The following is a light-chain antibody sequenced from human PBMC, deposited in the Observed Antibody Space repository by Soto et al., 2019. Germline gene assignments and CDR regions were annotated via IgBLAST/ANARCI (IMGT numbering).Light chain of an antibody. CDR1: SSNIGSNY. V-gene: IGLV1-47*02. J-gene: IGLJ2*01. Sequence: QSVLTQPPSASGTPGQRVTISCSGSSSNIGSNYIYWYQQFPGTTPKLLIYRNNQRSSGVPDRFSGSKSGTSVSLAISGLRSEDEADYYCAAWDDSLTGVVFGGGTKVTVL. CDR3: AAWDDSLTGVV. CDR2: RNN.